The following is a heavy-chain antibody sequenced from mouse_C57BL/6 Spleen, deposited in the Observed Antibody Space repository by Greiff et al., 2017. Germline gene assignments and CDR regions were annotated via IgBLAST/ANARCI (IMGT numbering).Heavy chain of an antibody. J-gene: IGHJ3*01. V-gene: IGHV1-50*01. Sequence: QVQLQQPGAELVKPGASVKLSCKASGYTFTSYWMQWVKQRPGQGLEWIGEIDPSDSYTNYNQKFKGKATLTVDTSSSAASMQLSSLTSEDSAVYYDARRGLETVFAYWGQGTLVTVSA. D-gene: IGHD1-1*01. CDR3: ARRGLETVFAY. CDR1: GYTFTSYW. CDR2: IDPSDSYT.